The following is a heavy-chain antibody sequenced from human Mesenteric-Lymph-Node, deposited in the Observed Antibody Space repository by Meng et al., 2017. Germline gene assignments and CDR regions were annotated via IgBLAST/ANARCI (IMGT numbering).Heavy chain of an antibody. Sequence: GGSLRLSCTASGFTFGDYAMSWFRQAPGKGLEWIGFIRSKVHRVTTEYAASAKGRFTISRDDSKGIAYLQMNNLNIEDTAVYYCSRGDYYDSSGYWYCGYWGQGTLVTVSS. D-gene: IGHD3-22*01. CDR2: IRSKVHRVTT. CDR1: GFTFGDYA. CDR3: SRGDYYDSSGYWYCGY. V-gene: IGHV3-49*03. J-gene: IGHJ4*02.